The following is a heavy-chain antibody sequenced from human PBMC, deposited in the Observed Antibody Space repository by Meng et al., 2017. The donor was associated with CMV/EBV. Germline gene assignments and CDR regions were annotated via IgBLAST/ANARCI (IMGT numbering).Heavy chain of an antibody. CDR1: GDSVSSNSAA. V-gene: IGHV6-1*01. J-gene: IGHJ6*02. CDR2: TYYRSKWYN. D-gene: IGHD3-22*01. CDR3: AGDYYDSGGYYYTEGYYHGLDV. Sequence: SETLSLTCAISGDSVSSNSAAWNWIRQSPSRGLEWLGRTYYRSKWYNDYAISVKSRITINPDTSKNQFSLQLNSVTPEDTAVYYCAGDYYDSGGYYYTEGYYHGLDVWGQGTTVTVSS.